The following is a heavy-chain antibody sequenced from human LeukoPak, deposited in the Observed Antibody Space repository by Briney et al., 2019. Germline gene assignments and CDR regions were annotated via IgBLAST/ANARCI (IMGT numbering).Heavy chain of an antibody. CDR2: IYYSGST. V-gene: IGHV4-39*07. CDR3: ARDLVTVTSPVAGNWFDP. J-gene: IGHJ5*02. D-gene: IGHD4-17*01. Sequence: SETLSLTCTVSGGSISSSSYYWGWIRQPPGKGLEWIGSIYYSGSTYYNPSLKSRVTISVDTSKNQFSLKLSSVIAADTAVYYCARDLVTVTSPVAGNWFDPWGQGTLVTVSS. CDR1: GGSISSSSYY.